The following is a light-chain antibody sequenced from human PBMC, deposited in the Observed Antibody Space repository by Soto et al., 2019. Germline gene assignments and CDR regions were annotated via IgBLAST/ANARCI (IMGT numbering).Light chain of an antibody. V-gene: IGKV1-16*01. CDR3: QQYHSYWT. Sequence: IQLTQSPSSLSASVGDRVTIPCRSSQGITNFLAWFQQKPGKAPKLLIYDASSLESGVPQRFSGSGSGTEFTLTISSLQADDFSTYYCQQYHSYWTFGQGTKVDIK. J-gene: IGKJ1*01. CDR1: QGITNF. CDR2: DAS.